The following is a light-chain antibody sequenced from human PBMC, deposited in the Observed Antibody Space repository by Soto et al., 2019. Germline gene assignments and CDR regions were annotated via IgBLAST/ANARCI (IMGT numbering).Light chain of an antibody. CDR1: QSLTSDY. J-gene: IGKJ2*01. V-gene: IGKV3-20*01. Sequence: EIVLMQSPGTLSLSPGERATLSCRASQSLTSDYLAWYQQKPGQAPRLLIYGASSRAAGIPDRFSGSGSGTDFPLTISRLEPEDFAVYSCQQYQTSPPSYTFGQGTKLEI. CDR3: QQYQTSPPSYT. CDR2: GAS.